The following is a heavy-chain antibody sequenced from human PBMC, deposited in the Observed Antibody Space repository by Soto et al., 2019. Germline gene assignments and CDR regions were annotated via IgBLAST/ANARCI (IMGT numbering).Heavy chain of an antibody. CDR2: IYYSGST. V-gene: IGHV4-61*01. D-gene: IGHD5-12*01. CDR1: GGSVSSGSYY. J-gene: IGHJ3*02. Sequence: PSETLSLTCTVSGGSVSSGSYYLSWIRQPPGKGLEWIGYIYYSGSTNYNPSLKSKVTISVDTSKNQFSLKLSSVTAADTAVYYCARDQDGYNYWGAFDIWGKGTMVAVSS. CDR3: ARDQDGYNYWGAFDI.